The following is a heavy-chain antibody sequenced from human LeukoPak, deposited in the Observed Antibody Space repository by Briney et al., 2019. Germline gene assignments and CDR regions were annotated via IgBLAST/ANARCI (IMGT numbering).Heavy chain of an antibody. V-gene: IGHV1-18*01. D-gene: IGHD2-2*01. Sequence: GASVKVSCKASGYTFTSYGISWVRQAPGQGLEWMGWISAYNGNTNYAQKLRGRVTMTTDTSTSTAYMELRSLRSDDTAVYYCARDYCSSTSCYPADPRYYYYGMDVWGQGTTVTVSS. J-gene: IGHJ6*02. CDR1: GYTFTSYG. CDR3: ARDYCSSTSCYPADPRYYYYGMDV. CDR2: ISAYNGNT.